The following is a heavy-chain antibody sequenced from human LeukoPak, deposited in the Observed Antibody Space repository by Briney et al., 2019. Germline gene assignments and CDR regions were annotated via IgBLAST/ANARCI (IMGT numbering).Heavy chain of an antibody. CDR3: VKDRVDGSGSQFDS. V-gene: IGHV3-30*04. CDR1: GFTFSSYA. Sequence: PGRSLRLSCAASGFTFSSYAMHWVRQAPGKGLEWVAVISYDGSNKYYADSVKGRFTISRDNAMDRLYLQMNSLRADDTAVYYCVKDRVDGSGSQFDSWGQGSLVIVSS. CDR2: ISYDGSNK. D-gene: IGHD3-10*01. J-gene: IGHJ4*02.